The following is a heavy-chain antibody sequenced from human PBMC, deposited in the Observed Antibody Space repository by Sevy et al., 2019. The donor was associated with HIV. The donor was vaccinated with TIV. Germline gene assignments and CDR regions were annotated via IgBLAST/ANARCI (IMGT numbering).Heavy chain of an antibody. D-gene: IGHD6-19*01. Sequence: GGSLRLSCAASGFTFNNHNINWVRQAPGKGLEWVSYISSSSNYIYYADSVKGRFTISRDNAKNSVYLQMNSLRAEDTAVYYCVRGHSSGWDFFDYWGQGTLVTVSS. CDR1: GFTFNNHN. CDR3: VRGHSSGWDFFDY. J-gene: IGHJ4*02. V-gene: IGHV3-21*01. CDR2: ISSSSNYI.